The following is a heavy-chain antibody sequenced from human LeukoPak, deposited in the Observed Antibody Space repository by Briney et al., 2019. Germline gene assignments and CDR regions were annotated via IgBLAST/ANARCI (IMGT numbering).Heavy chain of an antibody. Sequence: GGSLRLSCAASGFTFSSYGMHWVRQAPGKGLEGVAFIMFDGSNKYYADSVKGRFTISRDNSQNTLYVQMNSLRAEDTAVYYCAKDQGYSSAWYSRDGFDMWGQGTMVTVSS. V-gene: IGHV3-30*02. J-gene: IGHJ3*02. D-gene: IGHD6-19*01. CDR3: AKDQGYSSAWYSRDGFDM. CDR2: IMFDGSNK. CDR1: GFTFSSYG.